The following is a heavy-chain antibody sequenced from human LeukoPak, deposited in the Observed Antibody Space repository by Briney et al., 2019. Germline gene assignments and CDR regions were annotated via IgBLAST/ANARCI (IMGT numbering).Heavy chain of an antibody. CDR3: ASHHGRGEAFDY. J-gene: IGHJ4*02. CDR2: MYYSGIP. Sequence: PSETLSLTCTVSGASISDYYWSWIRQPPGKRLEGIAYMYYSGIPNYSRSLKSRVTMSADKSNNQVSLTLTSVTAADTAVYYCASHHGRGEAFDYWGRGTLVTLSS. D-gene: IGHD3-10*01. CDR1: GASISDYY. V-gene: IGHV4-59*01.